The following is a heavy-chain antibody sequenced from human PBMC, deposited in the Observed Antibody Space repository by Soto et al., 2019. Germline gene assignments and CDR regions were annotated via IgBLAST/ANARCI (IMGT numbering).Heavy chain of an antibody. J-gene: IGHJ5*02. D-gene: IGHD3-3*01. Sequence: GGSLRLSCAASGFTFSSYSMNWVRQAPGKGLEWVSSISSSSSYIYYADSVKGRFTISRDNAKNSLYLQMNSLRAEDTAVYYCARDDEEDDFWSGAPNWFDPWGQGTLVTVSS. CDR3: ARDDEEDDFWSGAPNWFDP. CDR2: ISSSSSYI. V-gene: IGHV3-21*01. CDR1: GFTFSSYS.